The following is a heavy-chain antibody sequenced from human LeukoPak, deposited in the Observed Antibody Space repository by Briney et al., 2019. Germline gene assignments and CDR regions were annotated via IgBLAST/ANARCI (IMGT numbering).Heavy chain of an antibody. CDR3: ATTYYDSSGYFIRDY. J-gene: IGHJ4*02. V-gene: IGHV4-31*03. D-gene: IGHD3-22*01. CDR1: GGSISSGGYY. CDR2: IYYSGST. Sequence: SQTLSLTCTVSGGSISSGGYYWSWIRQHPGKGLEWIGYIYYSGSTYYNPSLKSRVTISLDTSENQFSLKLSSVTAADTAVYYCATTYYDSSGYFIRDYWGQGTLVTVSS.